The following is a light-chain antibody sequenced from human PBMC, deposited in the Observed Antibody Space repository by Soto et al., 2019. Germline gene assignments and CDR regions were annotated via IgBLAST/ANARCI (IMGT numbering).Light chain of an antibody. V-gene: IGKV1-5*01. Sequence: DIQMTQSPSTLSASVGDRVTITCRASQSINSWLAWYQQKPGKAPQILIYAASTLKSGVPSRFSASGSGTDFTLTISCLQSEDFATYYCQQLHIYPLTFGGGTKVDIK. J-gene: IGKJ4*01. CDR3: QQLHIYPLT. CDR1: QSINSW. CDR2: AAS.